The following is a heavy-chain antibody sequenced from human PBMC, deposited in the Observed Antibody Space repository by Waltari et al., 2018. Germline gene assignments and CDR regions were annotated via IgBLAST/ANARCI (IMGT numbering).Heavy chain of an antibody. CDR2: IYTSGST. J-gene: IGHJ6*02. D-gene: IGHD6-19*01. CDR3: ARGPHSGWYNGYGYYYPMDV. CDR1: GGSISSGSYY. Sequence: QVQLQESGPGLVKPSQTLSLTCTVSGGSISSGSYYWSWIRQPAGKGLEWIGRIYTSGSTNYNPSLKSRVTISVDTSKNQFSLKLSSVTAADTAVYYCARGPHSGWYNGYGYYYPMDVWGQGTTVTVSS. V-gene: IGHV4-61*02.